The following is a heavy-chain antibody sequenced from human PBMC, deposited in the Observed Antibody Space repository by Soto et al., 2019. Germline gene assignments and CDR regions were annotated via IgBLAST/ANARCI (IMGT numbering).Heavy chain of an antibody. CDR1: GYTFTSYG. CDR2: ISAYNGNT. CDR3: ARELNPDIVVVVAASHSDPNDAFDI. V-gene: IGHV1-18*01. D-gene: IGHD2-15*01. Sequence: ASVKVSCKASGYTFTSYGISWVRQAPGQGLEWMGWISAYNGNTNYAQKHQGRVTMTTDKSTRTAYMELRSLRSDDTAVYYCARELNPDIVVVVAASHSDPNDAFDIWGQGTMVTVSS. J-gene: IGHJ3*02.